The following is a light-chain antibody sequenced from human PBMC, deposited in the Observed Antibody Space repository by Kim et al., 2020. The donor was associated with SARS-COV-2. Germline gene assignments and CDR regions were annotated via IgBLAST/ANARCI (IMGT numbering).Light chain of an antibody. J-gene: IGLJ1*01. Sequence: APGQTARISCEGDAIRAKYVHWYQQKPAQAPVLVMFYDSDRPPGIPERFSGSNSGSTATLTISRADAGDEADYYCQVWDSGTNHYVFGSGTKVTVL. V-gene: IGLV3-21*04. CDR3: QVWDSGTNHYV. CDR2: YDS. CDR1: AIRAKY.